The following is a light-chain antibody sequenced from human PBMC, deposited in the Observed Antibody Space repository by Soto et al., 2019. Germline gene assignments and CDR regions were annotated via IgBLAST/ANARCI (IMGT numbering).Light chain of an antibody. Sequence: TQSPSSLSASFGDRVTITFQASQHISDYLNWYQQKPGKAPKLLIHDAFMRATGIPDRFSGSGSGTDFTLTIARLEPEDFAVYYCQQYGDSPRTFGQGTRLEIK. V-gene: IGKV1-33*01. J-gene: IGKJ5*01. CDR3: QQYGDSPRT. CDR2: DAF. CDR1: QHISDY.